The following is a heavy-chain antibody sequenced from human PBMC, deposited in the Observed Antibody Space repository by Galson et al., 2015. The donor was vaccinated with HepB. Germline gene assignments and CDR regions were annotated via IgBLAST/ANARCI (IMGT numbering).Heavy chain of an antibody. V-gene: IGHV3-30*18. Sequence: SLRLSCAASGFTFSSYGMHWVRQAPGKGLEWVAVISYDGSNKYYADSVKGRFTISRDNSKNTLYLQMNSLRAEDTAVYYCAKGAWLQLPHYFDYWGQGTLVTVSS. J-gene: IGHJ4*02. CDR1: GFTFSSYG. D-gene: IGHD5-24*01. CDR3: AKGAWLQLPHYFDY. CDR2: ISYDGSNK.